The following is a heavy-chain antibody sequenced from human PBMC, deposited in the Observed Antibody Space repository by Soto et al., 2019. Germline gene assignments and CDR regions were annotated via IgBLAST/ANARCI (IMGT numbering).Heavy chain of an antibody. CDR2: IIPIFGTA. J-gene: IGHJ4*02. CDR3: AGVAVTFGGVIVRDY. V-gene: IGHV1-69*12. D-gene: IGHD3-16*01. CDR1: GGTFSSYA. Sequence: QVQLVQSGAEVKKPGSSVKVSCKASGGTFSSYAISWVRQAPGHGLEWMGGIIPIFGTANYAQKFQARVTIAASESTSTAYMGLCGLRSEDTAVYYCAGVAVTFGGVIVRDYCGRGTMVTFAS.